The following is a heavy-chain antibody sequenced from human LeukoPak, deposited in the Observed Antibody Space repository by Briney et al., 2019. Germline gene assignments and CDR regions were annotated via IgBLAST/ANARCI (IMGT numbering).Heavy chain of an antibody. V-gene: IGHV4-34*01. CDR1: GGSFSGYY. Sequence: SETLSLTCAVYGGSFSGYYWSWIRQPPGKGLEWIGDINHSGSTNYNPSLKSRVTISVDTSKNQFSLKLSSVTAADTAVYYCASCLRTLYYDFWSGYSRCAFDIWGQGTMVTVSS. J-gene: IGHJ3*02. CDR3: ASCLRTLYYDFWSGYSRCAFDI. CDR2: INHSGST. D-gene: IGHD3-3*01.